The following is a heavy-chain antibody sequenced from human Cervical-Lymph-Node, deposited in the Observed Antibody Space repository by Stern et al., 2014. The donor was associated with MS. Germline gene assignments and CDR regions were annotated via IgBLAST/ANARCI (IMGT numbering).Heavy chain of an antibody. CDR1: GYTFTSYA. V-gene: IGHV1-3*01. D-gene: IGHD2-2*01. Sequence: QVQLLQPGAEVKKPGASVKVSCKASGYTFTSYAMHWVRQAPGQRLEWMGLINAGKGNTKYSQKFQGRVTITRDTSASTAYMELSSLRSEDTAVYYCAVAVVPAAIPPYYYGMDVWGQGTTVTVSS. J-gene: IGHJ6*02. CDR2: INAGKGNT. CDR3: AVAVVPAAIPPYYYGMDV.